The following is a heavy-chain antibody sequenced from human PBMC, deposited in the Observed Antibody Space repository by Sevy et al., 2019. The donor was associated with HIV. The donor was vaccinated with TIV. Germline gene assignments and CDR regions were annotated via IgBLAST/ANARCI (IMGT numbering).Heavy chain of an antibody. D-gene: IGHD6-19*01. V-gene: IGHV3-13*01. J-gene: IGHJ4*02. CDR2: IGAASDT. Sequence: GGSLRLSCAASGFTFSNYDMHWVRQASGKGLEWVSTIGAASDTYYPDSVKGRFSISRENAKNSLYLQMNSLRAGDTAVYYCARGAGPFAYWGRRTVVTVSS. CDR1: GFTFSNYD. CDR3: ARGAGPFAY.